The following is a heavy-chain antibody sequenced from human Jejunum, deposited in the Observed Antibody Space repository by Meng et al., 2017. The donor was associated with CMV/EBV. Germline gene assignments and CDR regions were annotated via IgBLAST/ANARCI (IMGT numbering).Heavy chain of an antibody. CDR1: GGSMSAFY. Sequence: QVQLRQWGAGLLKPSETLSLTCAVSGGSMSAFYWSWVRQSPGQGLEWIGEIGHRGNTNYNPSLKSRVIISVDTSKTQFSLRLTSVTAADTAVYYCARKKRYCSNPSCLGGYIYYYMDVWDKGAMVTVSS. V-gene: IGHV4-34*01. CDR2: IGHRGNT. J-gene: IGHJ6*03. CDR3: ARKKRYCSNPSCLGGYIYYYMDV. D-gene: IGHD2-2*01.